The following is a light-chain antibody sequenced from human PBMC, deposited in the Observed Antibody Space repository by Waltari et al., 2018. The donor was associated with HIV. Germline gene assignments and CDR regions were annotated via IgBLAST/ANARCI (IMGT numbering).Light chain of an antibody. CDR2: VGAGGMVG. CDR1: RGYSDYK. Sequence: QPVLTQPPSASASLGASVTLTCSLSRGYSDYKVNRSQQRTGKGPRFVMRVGAGGMVGSKGDGIPDRFSVLGSGLNRYLTIKNIQEEDESDYHCGADHGSGSNFVWVFGGGTKLTVL. V-gene: IGLV9-49*01. J-gene: IGLJ3*02. CDR3: GADHGSGSNFVWV.